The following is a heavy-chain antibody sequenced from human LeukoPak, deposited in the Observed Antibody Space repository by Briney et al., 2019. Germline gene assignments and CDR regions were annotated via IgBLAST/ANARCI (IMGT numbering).Heavy chain of an antibody. CDR3: ASIVPAADRHSFDY. Sequence: SETLSLTCTVSGGSISSYYWSWVRQPPGKWLEWIGEIYHSGSTNYNPSLKSRVTISVDKSKNQFSLKLSSVTAADTAVYYCASIVPAADRHSFDYWGQGTLVTVSS. J-gene: IGHJ4*02. CDR2: IYHSGST. V-gene: IGHV4-4*02. CDR1: GGSISSYYW. D-gene: IGHD2-2*01.